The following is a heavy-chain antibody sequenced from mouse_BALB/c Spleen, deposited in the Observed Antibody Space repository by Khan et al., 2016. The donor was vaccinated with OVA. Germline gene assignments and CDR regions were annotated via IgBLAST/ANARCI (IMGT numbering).Heavy chain of an antibody. CDR2: IWSAGST. J-gene: IGHJ3*01. D-gene: IGHD2-4*01. CDR3: SRRGYDYGRGALFAY. V-gene: IGHV2-2*02. Sequence: QVQLQQSGPGLVQPSQSLSITCTVSGFSLNNYSVHWVRQSPGKGLEWLGVIWSAGSTDYNAAFISRMTISKENSRNQIFFIMNSLQPNDTAIYXCSRRGYDYGRGALFAYWGQGTLFTVSA. CDR1: GFSLNNYS.